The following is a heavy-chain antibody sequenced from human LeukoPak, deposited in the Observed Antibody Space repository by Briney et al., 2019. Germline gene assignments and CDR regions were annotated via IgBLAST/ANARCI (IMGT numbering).Heavy chain of an antibody. J-gene: IGHJ4*02. CDR2: IYYSGST. CDR3: ARLEYGVFDY. V-gene: IGHV4-59*08. D-gene: IGHD1-1*01. CDR1: GGSISSYY. Sequence: PSETLSLTCTVSGGSISSYYWSWIRQPPGKGLEWIGYIYYSGSTNYNPSLKSRVTISVDTSKNQFSLKLSSVTAADTAVYYCARLEYGVFDYWGQGTLVTVSS.